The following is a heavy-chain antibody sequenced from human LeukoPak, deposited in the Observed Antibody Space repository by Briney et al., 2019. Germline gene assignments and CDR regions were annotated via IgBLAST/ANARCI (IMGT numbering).Heavy chain of an antibody. D-gene: IGHD5-24*01. CDR2: IYSGGST. CDR1: GFTVSSNY. Sequence: GGSLRLSCAASGFTVSSNYMSWVRQAPGKGLEWVSVIYSGGSTYYADSVKGRFTISRDNAKNSLYLQMNSLRAEDTAVYYCARDRWMATTKYFDYWGQGTLVTVSS. J-gene: IGHJ4*02. V-gene: IGHV3-53*01. CDR3: ARDRWMATTKYFDY.